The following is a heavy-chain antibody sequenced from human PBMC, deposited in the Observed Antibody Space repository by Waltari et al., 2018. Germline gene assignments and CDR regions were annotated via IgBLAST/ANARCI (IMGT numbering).Heavy chain of an antibody. CDR3: TTGFPYYGSGSYSVYYYYYYMDV. Sequence: EVQLVESGGGLVKPGGSLRLSCAASGFTFSNAWMSWVRQAPGKGLEWVGRIKSKTDGETTDYAAPVNGRFTISRDDAKNTLYLQMNRLKTEDTAVYYCTTGFPYYGSGSYSVYYYYYYMDVWGKGTTVTVSS. CDR1: GFTFSNAW. J-gene: IGHJ6*03. D-gene: IGHD3-10*01. CDR2: IKSKTDGETT. V-gene: IGHV3-15*01.